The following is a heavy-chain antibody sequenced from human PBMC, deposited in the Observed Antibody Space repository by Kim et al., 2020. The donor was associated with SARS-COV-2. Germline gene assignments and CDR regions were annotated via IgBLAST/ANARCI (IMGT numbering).Heavy chain of an antibody. J-gene: IGHJ5*02. D-gene: IGHD2-2*01. Sequence: GGSLRLSCAASGFTFSSYWMSWVRQAPGKGLEWVANIKQDGSEKYYVDSVKGRFTISRDNAKNSLYLQMNSLRAEDTAVYYCARGDAIVVVPAAETYNWFDPWGQGTLVTVSS. CDR1: GFTFSSYW. V-gene: IGHV3-7*01. CDR2: IKQDGSEK. CDR3: ARGDAIVVVPAAETYNWFDP.